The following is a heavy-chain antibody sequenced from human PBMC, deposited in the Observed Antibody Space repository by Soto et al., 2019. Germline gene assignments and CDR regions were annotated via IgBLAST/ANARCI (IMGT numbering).Heavy chain of an antibody. CDR3: ARGATHGSSWYFWFDP. CDR2: IIPLFGTT. V-gene: IGHV1-69*01. CDR1: GGTFSTYP. Sequence: QVQLVQSGAEVRMPGSSVKVSCKASGGTFSTYPINWVRQAPGQGLEWMGGIIPLFGTTNYAQKFKGRFTISADESKSTAYMELSSQSAEDAAVYCCARGATHGSSWYFWFDPWGQGTLVTVSS. D-gene: IGHD6-13*01. J-gene: IGHJ5*02.